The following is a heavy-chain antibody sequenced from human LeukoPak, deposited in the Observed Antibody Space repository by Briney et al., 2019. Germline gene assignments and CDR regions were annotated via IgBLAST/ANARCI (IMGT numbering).Heavy chain of an antibody. CDR1: GDSISSYY. V-gene: IGHV4-59*01. Sequence: SETLSLTCTVSGDSISSYYWSWIRQPPGKGLEWIRHIYDTGSTNYNPSLKSRVTISVDTSKNQFSLKLSSVTAADTAVYYCADTYLKNWGQGTLVTVSS. J-gene: IGHJ4*02. D-gene: IGHD2-2*01. CDR2: IYDTGST. CDR3: ADTYLKN.